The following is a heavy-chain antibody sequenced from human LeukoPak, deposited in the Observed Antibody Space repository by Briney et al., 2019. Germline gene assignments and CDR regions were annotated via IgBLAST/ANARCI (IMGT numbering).Heavy chain of an antibody. CDR3: VRDFVSSSWMGY. J-gene: IGHJ4*02. Sequence: GGSLRLSCAASGFAVSSNYMSWVRQAPGKGLEWVSVIYSGGSTYYADSVKGRFNISRDNSKNTLYLQMNSLRVEDTVVYYCVRDFVSSSWMGYWGQGTLVTVSS. CDR2: IYSGGST. CDR1: GFAVSSNY. D-gene: IGHD6-13*01. V-gene: IGHV3-53*01.